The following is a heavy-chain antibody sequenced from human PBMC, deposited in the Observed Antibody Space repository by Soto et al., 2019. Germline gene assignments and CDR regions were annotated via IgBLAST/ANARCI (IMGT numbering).Heavy chain of an antibody. Sequence: QVRLVESGGGVVQPGTSLRLSCAASGLTFSSYAIHWVRQAPGKGLEWVAFMSSDGSNTFYADSVRGRFTVSRDNSKSTLYLQMNGLMPEDTAVYYCTKSHSTALVPYYFDYWGQGTLVTVSS. V-gene: IGHV3-30*18. CDR3: TKSHSTALVPYYFDY. J-gene: IGHJ4*02. CDR2: MSSDGSNT. D-gene: IGHD5-18*01. CDR1: GLTFSSYA.